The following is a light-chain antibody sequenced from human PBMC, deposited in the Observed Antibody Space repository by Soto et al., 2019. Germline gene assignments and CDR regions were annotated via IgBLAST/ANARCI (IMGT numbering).Light chain of an antibody. CDR3: QQYNSYSIT. Sequence: DIQMTQSPSTLFASVGDRVPITCRASQSISSWLAWYQQKPGKAPKILIHKASSLESGVPSRFKGSGSGTEFTLTISSLQPDDFATYYCQQYNSYSITFGQGTRLEIK. V-gene: IGKV1-5*03. CDR1: QSISSW. CDR2: KAS. J-gene: IGKJ5*01.